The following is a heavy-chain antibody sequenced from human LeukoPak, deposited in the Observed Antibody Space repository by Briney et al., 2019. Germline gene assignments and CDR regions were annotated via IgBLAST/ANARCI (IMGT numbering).Heavy chain of an antibody. J-gene: IGHJ4*02. CDR2: ISSNGGST. Sequence: GGSLRLSCAASGFTFSSYAMHWVRQAPGKGLEYASAISSNGGSTYYADSVKGRFTISRDNSKNTLYLQMSSLRAEDTAVYYCVKDRDYDFWSGYGYWGQGTLVTVSS. D-gene: IGHD3-3*01. V-gene: IGHV3-64D*06. CDR3: VKDRDYDFWSGYGY. CDR1: GFTFSSYA.